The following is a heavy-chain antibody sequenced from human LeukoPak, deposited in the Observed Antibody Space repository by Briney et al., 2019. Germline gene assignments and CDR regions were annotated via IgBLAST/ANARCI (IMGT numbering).Heavy chain of an antibody. V-gene: IGHV1-18*04. CDR2: ISAYNGNT. Sequence: ASVKVSCKASGYTFTGYYMHWVRQAPGQGLEWMGWISAYNGNTNYAQKLQGRVTMTTDTSTSTAYMELRSLRSDDTAVYYCARVQEYYDILTGYYYYYMDVWGKGTTVTISS. J-gene: IGHJ6*03. D-gene: IGHD3-9*01. CDR3: ARVQEYYDILTGYYYYYMDV. CDR1: GYTFTGYY.